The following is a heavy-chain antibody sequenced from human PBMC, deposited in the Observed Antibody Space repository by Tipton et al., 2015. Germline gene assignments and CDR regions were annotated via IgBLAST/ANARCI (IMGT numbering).Heavy chain of an antibody. Sequence: SLRLSCAASGFKFEDYAMHWVRQAPGKGLEWVSGISWSSGSKAYADSVKGRITISRDNAKYSLYLEMNSLRAEDTAVYFCARGDWGSSSQGYWGQGTLVTVSS. J-gene: IGHJ4*02. CDR3: ARGDWGSSSQGY. CDR2: ISWSSGSK. CDR1: GFKFEDYA. V-gene: IGHV3-9*01. D-gene: IGHD2-2*01.